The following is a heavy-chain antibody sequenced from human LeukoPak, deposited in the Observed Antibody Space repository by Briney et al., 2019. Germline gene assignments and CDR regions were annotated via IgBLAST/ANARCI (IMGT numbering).Heavy chain of an antibody. Sequence: ASVKVSCKASRYTFTGYYMHWVRQAPGQGLEWMGIINPSGGSTNYAQRFQGRVTMTRDTSTSTVYMELSSLRSDDTAVYYCAKADIVGATTIDYWGQRTLVSVSS. CDR1: RYTFTGYY. D-gene: IGHD1-26*01. V-gene: IGHV1-46*01. J-gene: IGHJ4*02. CDR3: AKADIVGATTIDY. CDR2: INPSGGST.